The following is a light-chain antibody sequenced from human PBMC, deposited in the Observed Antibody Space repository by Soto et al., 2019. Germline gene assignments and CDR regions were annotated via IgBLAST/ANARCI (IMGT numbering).Light chain of an antibody. Sequence: EIVLTQSPATLSLSPGERATLSCRASESVSCSYLAWYQQTPGQAPRLLIYGASNRATGIPDRFSGSESGTDFTLTISRLEPEDFAVYYCQKYDSSPKTFGQGTKVDIK. CDR2: GAS. CDR1: ESVSCSY. J-gene: IGKJ1*01. V-gene: IGKV3-20*01. CDR3: QKYDSSPKT.